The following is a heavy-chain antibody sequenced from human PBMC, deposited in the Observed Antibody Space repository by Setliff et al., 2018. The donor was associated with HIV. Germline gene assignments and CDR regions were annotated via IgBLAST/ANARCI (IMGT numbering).Heavy chain of an antibody. V-gene: IGHV1-2*06. D-gene: IGHD6-19*01. CDR1: GYTFSDYY. CDR3: ARRAVAGVGDAFDI. Sequence: ASVKVSCKASGYTFSDYYIHWVRQAPGQGFEWMGRINPNTGGTKFAQKFQGSATMTRDTSISTAYMELSRLRSDDTAVYYCARRAVAGVGDAFDIWGQGTMVTVSS. J-gene: IGHJ3*02. CDR2: INPNTGGT.